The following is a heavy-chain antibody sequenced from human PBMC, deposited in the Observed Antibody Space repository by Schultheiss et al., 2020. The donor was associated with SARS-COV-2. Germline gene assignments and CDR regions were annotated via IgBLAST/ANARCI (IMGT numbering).Heavy chain of an antibody. CDR1: GFTFSSYW. J-gene: IGHJ3*02. CDR2: ISWNSGSI. CDR3: AKADDSARGAFDI. V-gene: IGHV3-9*01. D-gene: IGHD6-6*01. Sequence: GGSLRLSCAASGFTFSSYWMSWVRQAPGKGLEWVSAISWNSGSIGYADSVKGRFTISRDNAKNSLYLQMNSLRAEDTALYYCAKADDSARGAFDIWGQGTMVTVSS.